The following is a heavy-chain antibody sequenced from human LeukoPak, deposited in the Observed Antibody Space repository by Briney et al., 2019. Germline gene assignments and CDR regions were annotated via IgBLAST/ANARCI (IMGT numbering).Heavy chain of an antibody. V-gene: IGHV3-23*01. D-gene: IGHD6-19*01. CDR2: ISGSGGST. CDR3: AKEYSSGWYYFDY. CDR1: GFTFSNYA. J-gene: IGHJ4*02. Sequence: PGGSLRLSCAASGFTFSNYAMSWVRQAPGKGLEWVSAISGSGGSTYYADSVKGRFTISRDNSKITLYLQMNGLRAEDTAVYYCAKEYSSGWYYFDYWGQGTLVTVSS.